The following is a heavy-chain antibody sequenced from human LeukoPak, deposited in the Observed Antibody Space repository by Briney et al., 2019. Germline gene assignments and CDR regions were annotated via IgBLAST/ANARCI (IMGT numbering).Heavy chain of an antibody. Sequence: TGGSLRLSCAASGFTFSDYYMSWIRQAPGKGLEWVSYISSSGSTIYYADSVKGRFTISRDNAKNSLYLQMNSLRAEDTAVYYCARGRPHGRYCSGGSCYPDYWGQGTLVTVSS. CDR2: ISSSGSTI. CDR1: GFTFSDYY. V-gene: IGHV3-11*01. D-gene: IGHD2-15*01. CDR3: ARGRPHGRYCSGGSCYPDY. J-gene: IGHJ4*02.